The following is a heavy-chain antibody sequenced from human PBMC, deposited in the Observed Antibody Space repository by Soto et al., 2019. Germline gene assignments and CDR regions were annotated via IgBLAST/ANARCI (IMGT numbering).Heavy chain of an antibody. D-gene: IGHD3-22*01. J-gene: IGHJ4*02. V-gene: IGHV3-23*01. CDR3: AKRGIVVVTSNPIFAS. Sequence: EVQLLESGGGLVQPGGSLRLSCAASGFTFSRYAMSWVRQAPGEGLEWVSGISDSGGSTYYADSVKGRFTISRDNSRNTLYLQMNSLRAEDTAIYYCAKRGIVVVTSNPIFASWGQGTLVTVSS. CDR2: ISDSGGST. CDR1: GFTFSRYA.